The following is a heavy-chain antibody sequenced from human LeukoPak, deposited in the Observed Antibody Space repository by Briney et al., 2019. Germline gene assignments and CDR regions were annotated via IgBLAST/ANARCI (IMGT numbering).Heavy chain of an antibody. V-gene: IGHV3-23*01. D-gene: IGHD2-2*01. J-gene: IGHJ4*02. CDR1: GFTFTSYA. Sequence: GGSLRLSCAASGFTFTSYAMHWVRPAPGRGMAWVSAISGSGGDTYYADSVKGRFTISRDNSKNTLYLQMNSLRAEDTAVYYCAKDQGYCSSTSCYADYWGQGTLVTVSS. CDR3: AKDQGYCSSTSCYADY. CDR2: ISGSGGDT.